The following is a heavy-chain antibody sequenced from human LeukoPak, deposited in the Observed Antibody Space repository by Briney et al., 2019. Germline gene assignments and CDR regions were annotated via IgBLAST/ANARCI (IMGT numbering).Heavy chain of an antibody. CDR2: VTGGGDST. CDR1: GFTVSTYV. V-gene: IGHV3-23*01. J-gene: IGHJ3*02. Sequence: PPGGSLRLSCAASGFTVSTYVMSWVRQAPGKGLEWVSTVTGGGDSTYYADSVKGRFTISRDNSKNTLYLEMNSLRAEDTAVYYCAKGRLIIIVDAFDIWGQGTMVTVSS. D-gene: IGHD2/OR15-2a*01. CDR3: AKGRLIIIVDAFDI.